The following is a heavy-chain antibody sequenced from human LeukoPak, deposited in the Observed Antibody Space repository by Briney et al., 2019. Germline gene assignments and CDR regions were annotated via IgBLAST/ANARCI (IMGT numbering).Heavy chain of an antibody. CDR2: ISSSSTYI. Sequence: GGSLRLSCAASGFTFSTYNMNWVRQAPGKALEWVSTISSSSTYIYYADSVKGRFTISRDNAKNSLYLQMNSLRAEDTAVYYCARDRPGVDYWGQGTLVTVSS. V-gene: IGHV3-21*04. D-gene: IGHD7-27*01. J-gene: IGHJ4*02. CDR1: GFTFSTYN. CDR3: ARDRPGVDY.